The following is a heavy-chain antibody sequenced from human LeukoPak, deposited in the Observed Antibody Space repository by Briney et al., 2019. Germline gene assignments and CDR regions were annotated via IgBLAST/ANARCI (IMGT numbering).Heavy chain of an antibody. J-gene: IGHJ4*02. D-gene: IGHD5-24*01. CDR2: VMPLFGTP. CDR1: GGTFNNYA. V-gene: IGHV1-69*05. Sequence: ASVKVSCKASGGTFNNYAISWVRQAPGQGPEWMGGVMPLFGTPSYAQKFQGRVTVITDDSTNTAYMEVSSLRYDDTAIYYCAATDGYIHRHPLYYLDYWGQGTLVIVS. CDR3: AATDGYIHRHPLYYLDY.